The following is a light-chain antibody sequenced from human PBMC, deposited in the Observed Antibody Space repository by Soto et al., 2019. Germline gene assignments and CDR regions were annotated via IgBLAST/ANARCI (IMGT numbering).Light chain of an antibody. Sequence: QTVVTQEPSFSVSRGRTVTLTCGLSSGSVSTSYYPSWYQQTPGQAPRTLIYSTNTRSSGVPDRFSGSILGNKAALTIMGAQADDESDYYCVLYMGSGIWVFGGGTNVTVL. CDR2: STN. CDR1: SGSVSTSYY. CDR3: VLYMGSGIWV. V-gene: IGLV8-61*01. J-gene: IGLJ3*02.